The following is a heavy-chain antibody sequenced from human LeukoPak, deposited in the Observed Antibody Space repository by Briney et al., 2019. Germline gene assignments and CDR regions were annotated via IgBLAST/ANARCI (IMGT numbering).Heavy chain of an antibody. Sequence: SETLSLTCTVSGRSISSSNYFWGWIRQPPGKGREWIGSIYYSGSTYYNPSLKSRVTISVDTSKNQFSLKLNSVTAADTAVYYCARDVGYYASGIYPWGQGTLVTVSS. CDR2: IYYSGST. D-gene: IGHD3-10*01. J-gene: IGHJ5*02. V-gene: IGHV4-39*07. CDR1: GRSISSSNYF. CDR3: ARDVGYYASGIYP.